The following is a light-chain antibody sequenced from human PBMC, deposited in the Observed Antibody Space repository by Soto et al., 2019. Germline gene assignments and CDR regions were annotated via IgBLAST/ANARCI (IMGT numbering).Light chain of an antibody. CDR2: GAS. J-gene: IGKJ4*01. CDR1: QSVSSN. CDR3: QQYHNWVT. V-gene: IGKV3D-15*01. Sequence: EIVMTQSLGTLSVSPGERATLSCGASQSVSSNLAWYQQKPGQAPRLLIYGASTRATGIPARFSGSGSGTEFVLTISSLQSEDFAVYYCQQYHNWVTFGGGTKVDIK.